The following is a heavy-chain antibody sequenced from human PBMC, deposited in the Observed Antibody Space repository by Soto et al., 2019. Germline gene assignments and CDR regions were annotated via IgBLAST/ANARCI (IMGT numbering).Heavy chain of an antibody. CDR2: IYYSGST. V-gene: IGHV4-59*08. J-gene: IGHJ3*02. D-gene: IGHD2-15*01. CDR3: ARQGYCSGGSCYLMHAFDI. Sequence: SETLSLTCTVSGGSISGYYWSWIRQPPGKGLEWIGYIYYSGSTNYNPSLKSRVTISVDTSKNQFSLKLSSVTAADTAVYYCARQGYCSGGSCYLMHAFDIWGQGTMVTVSS. CDR1: GGSISGYY.